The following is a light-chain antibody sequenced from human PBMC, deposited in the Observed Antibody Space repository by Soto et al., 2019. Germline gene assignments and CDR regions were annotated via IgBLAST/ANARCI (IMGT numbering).Light chain of an antibody. CDR3: QQYDNKPPIT. CDR1: QSVSSN. J-gene: IGKJ5*01. CDR2: ATS. V-gene: IGKV3-15*01. Sequence: EIVMTQSPATLSVSPGERATLSCRASQSVSSNLAWYQQKPGQAPRLLIYATSTRATGIPDRFSGSGSVTEFTLTISSLLSEDFAVYHCQQYDNKPPITFGQGTRLEIK.